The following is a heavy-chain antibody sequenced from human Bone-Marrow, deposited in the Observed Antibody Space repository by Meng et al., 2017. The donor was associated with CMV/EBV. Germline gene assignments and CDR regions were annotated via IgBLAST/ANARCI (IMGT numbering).Heavy chain of an antibody. Sequence: GESLKISCAASGFTFSSYSMNWVRQAPGKGLEWVSSISSSSSYIYYADSVKGRFTISRDNAKNSLYLQMNSLRAEDTAVYYCARECSTSCYFLDAFDIWGQGTMVTVSS. CDR1: GFTFSSYS. CDR2: ISSSSSYI. CDR3: ARECSTSCYFLDAFDI. D-gene: IGHD2-2*01. J-gene: IGHJ3*02. V-gene: IGHV3-21*01.